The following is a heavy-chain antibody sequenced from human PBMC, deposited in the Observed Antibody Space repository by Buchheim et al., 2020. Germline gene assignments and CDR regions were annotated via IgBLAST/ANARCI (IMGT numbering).Heavy chain of an antibody. CDR1: GFTIADYA. V-gene: IGHV3-9*01. J-gene: IGHJ4*02. CDR2: INLNGGSQ. CDR3: TKDVAPEYYHDSSGMLNY. D-gene: IGHD3-22*01. Sequence: EVQLVESGGGMVQPGRSLRLSCAASGFTIADYAMHWVRQRPGKGLEWVSGINLNGGSQGYADSVKGRFTISRDNAKNSLYFEMKSLKSEDSALYFCTKDVAPEYYHDSSGMLNYWGQGTL.